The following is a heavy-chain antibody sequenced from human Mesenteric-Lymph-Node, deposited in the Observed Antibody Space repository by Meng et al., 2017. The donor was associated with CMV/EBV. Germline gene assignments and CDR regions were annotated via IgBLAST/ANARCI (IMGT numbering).Heavy chain of an antibody. D-gene: IGHD2-21*01. V-gene: IGHV1-2*02. CDR3: ARDSYCGGDCYSSYYYGMDV. CDR1: GYTFTSYG. J-gene: IGHJ6*02. Sequence: ASVKVSCKASGYTFTSYGISWVRQAPGQGLEWVGWVNPNSGVTNYAQNFQGRVTMTRATSISTAYMDLSRLRSDDTAVYYCARDSYCGGDCYSSYYYGMDVWGQGTTVTVSS. CDR2: VNPNSGVT.